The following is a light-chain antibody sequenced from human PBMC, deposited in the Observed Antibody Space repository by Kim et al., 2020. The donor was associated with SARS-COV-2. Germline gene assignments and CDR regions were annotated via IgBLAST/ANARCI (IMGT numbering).Light chain of an antibody. V-gene: IGKV1-39*01. CDR1: QSISSY. CDR3: QQSYSTPLT. J-gene: IGKJ4*01. CDR2: AAS. Sequence: SASVGDRVTITCRASQSISSYLNWYQQKPGKAPKLLIYAASSLQSGVPSRFSGSGSGTVFTLTISSLQPEDFATYYCQQSYSTPLTFGGGTKLEI.